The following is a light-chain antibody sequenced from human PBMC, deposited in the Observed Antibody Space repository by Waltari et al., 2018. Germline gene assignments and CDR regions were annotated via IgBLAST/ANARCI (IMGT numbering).Light chain of an antibody. CDR1: ENVNNY. CDR2: KAS. J-gene: IGKJ4*01. CDR3: QHNYGTPLT. V-gene: IGKV1-39*01. Sequence: DIQMTQSPSSLSASVGDRVTITCRASENVNNYLNWYQQKPGKAPKLLTYKASTLQSGVPSRFSGSGSGTDYTFTISSLQSEDVATYYCQHNYGTPLTFGGGTKVEIK.